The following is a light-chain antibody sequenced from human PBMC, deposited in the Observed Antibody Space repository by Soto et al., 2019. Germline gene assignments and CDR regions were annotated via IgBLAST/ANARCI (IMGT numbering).Light chain of an antibody. CDR1: QSISNHY. V-gene: IGKV3-20*01. Sequence: EIVLTQSPGTLSLSPGERATLSCRASQSISNHYLAWFQQKPGQAPRLLIYGASYRATGIPDRFSGSGSGTDLPLTITGLEPEDFAVYHCHQYGGSPRYTFGQGTKLEIK. CDR3: HQYGGSPRYT. J-gene: IGKJ2*01. CDR2: GAS.